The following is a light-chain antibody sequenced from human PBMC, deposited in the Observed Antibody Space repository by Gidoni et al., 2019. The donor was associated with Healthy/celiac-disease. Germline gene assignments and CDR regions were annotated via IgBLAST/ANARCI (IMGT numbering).Light chain of an antibody. J-gene: IGKJ1*01. CDR3: QQDGSSPPWT. CDR1: QSVSSSY. V-gene: IGKV3-20*01. Sequence: EIVLTQSPGTLSLSPGDRATLSCRASQSVSSSYLAWYQQKPGQAPRLLIYGASSRATVITYRFSGSGFGTDFTLTISRLEPEDFAVYYCQQDGSSPPWTFXXXTKVEIK. CDR2: GAS.